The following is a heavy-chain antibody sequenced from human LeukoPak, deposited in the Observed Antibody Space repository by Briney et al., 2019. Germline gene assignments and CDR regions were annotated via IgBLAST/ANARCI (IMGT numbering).Heavy chain of an antibody. J-gene: IGHJ6*02. CDR1: GFSFKDYG. CDR2: INRNGGGT. D-gene: IGHD1-26*01. V-gene: IGHV3-9*01. Sequence: PGGSLRLSCAATGFSFKDYGMHWVRQPPGKGLEWVSAINRNGGGTDYADSVKGRFTISRDNAKNSLYLQLSSLRPEDTALYYCAKHLTATNTYIFFGLDVWGQGTSVTVSS. CDR3: AKHLTATNTYIFFGLDV.